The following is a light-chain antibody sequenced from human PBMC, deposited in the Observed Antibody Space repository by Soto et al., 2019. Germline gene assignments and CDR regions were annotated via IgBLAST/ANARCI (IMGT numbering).Light chain of an antibody. CDR3: QQFDRVALT. J-gene: IGKJ4*01. V-gene: IGKV1-33*01. Sequence: DFQMTQSPSSLSSSVGDRVTSTCQSSHDIGTYLNWYQHQPGKALKLLIFDTSHLATEVPASFSGSGSDTSFTFPISNLQVEDLPAYYCQQFDRVALTFGGG. CDR1: HDIGTY. CDR2: DTS.